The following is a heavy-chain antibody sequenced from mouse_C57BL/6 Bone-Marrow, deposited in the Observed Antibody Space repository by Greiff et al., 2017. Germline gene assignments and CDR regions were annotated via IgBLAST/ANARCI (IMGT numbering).Heavy chain of an antibody. Sequence: EVQLQQSGPELVKPGASVKIPCKASGYTFTDYNMDWVKQSHGKSLEWIGDINPNNGGTIYNQKFKGKATLTVDKSSSTAYMELRSLTSEDTAVYYCARREVYYGSRGWYFDGWGTGTTVTVSS. D-gene: IGHD1-1*01. V-gene: IGHV1-18*01. CDR3: ARREVYYGSRGWYFDG. CDR1: GYTFTDYN. J-gene: IGHJ1*03. CDR2: INPNNGGT.